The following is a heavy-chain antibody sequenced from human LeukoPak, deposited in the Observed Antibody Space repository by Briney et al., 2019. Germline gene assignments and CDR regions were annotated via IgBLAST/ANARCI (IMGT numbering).Heavy chain of an antibody. Sequence: SETLSLTCTVSGGSISSYYWSWIRQPPGKGLEWIGYIYYSGSTNYNPSLKSRVTISVDTSKNQFSLKLSSVTAADTAVYYCARDRQLWFDYWGQGTLATVSS. J-gene: IGHJ4*02. CDR2: IYYSGST. V-gene: IGHV4-59*01. D-gene: IGHD5-18*01. CDR3: ARDRQLWFDY. CDR1: GGSISSYY.